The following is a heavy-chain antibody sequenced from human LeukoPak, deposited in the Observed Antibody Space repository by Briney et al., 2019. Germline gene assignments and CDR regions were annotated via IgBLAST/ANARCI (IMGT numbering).Heavy chain of an antibody. CDR1: GGSISSHY. CDR2: IYYSGST. J-gene: IGHJ4*02. V-gene: IGHV4-59*11. D-gene: IGHD6-19*01. CDR3: ARARYSSGWYDY. Sequence: SETLSLTLTVSGGSISSHYWSWIRQPPGKGLGWIGYIYYSGSTNYNPSLKSRVTISVDTSKNQFSLKLSSVTAADTAVYYCARARYSSGWYDYWGQGTLVTVSS.